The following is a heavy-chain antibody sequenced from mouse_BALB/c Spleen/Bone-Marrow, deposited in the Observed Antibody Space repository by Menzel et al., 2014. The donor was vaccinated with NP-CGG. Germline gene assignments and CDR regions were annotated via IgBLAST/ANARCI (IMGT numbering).Heavy chain of an antibody. J-gene: IGHJ3*01. CDR2: IWAGGNT. V-gene: IGHV2-9*02. D-gene: IGHD1-1*01. CDR3: ASSYYGTSQFAY. CDR1: GFSLTSYG. Sequence: VQLQESGPGLVAPSQSLSITCTVSGFSLTSYGVRWVRQPPGKGLEWLGVIWAGGNTIYNSALMSRLSINKDNSKSHVFLKMNSLQTDDTAMYSCASSYYGTSQFAYWGQGTLVTVSA.